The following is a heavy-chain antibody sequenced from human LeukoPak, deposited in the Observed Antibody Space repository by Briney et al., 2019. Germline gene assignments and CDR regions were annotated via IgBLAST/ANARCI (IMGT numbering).Heavy chain of an antibody. CDR2: MNPNSGNT. CDR1: GYTFTSYD. D-gene: IGHD3-9*01. V-gene: IGHV1-8*01. Sequence: ASVKVSCKASGYTFTSYDINWVRQATGQRLEWMGWMNPNSGNTGYAQKFQGRVTMTRNTSISTAYMELSSLRSEDTAVYYCARVMRYFDWHRGDYYYMDVWGKGTTVTVSS. J-gene: IGHJ6*03. CDR3: ARVMRYFDWHRGDYYYMDV.